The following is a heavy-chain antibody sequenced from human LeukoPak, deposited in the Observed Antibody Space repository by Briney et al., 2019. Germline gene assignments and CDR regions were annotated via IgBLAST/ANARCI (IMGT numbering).Heavy chain of an antibody. CDR1: GGSFSGYY. CDR2: INHSGST. J-gene: IGHJ4*02. V-gene: IGHV4-34*01. CDR3: ARGDMIVVGTYDY. Sequence: SETLSLTCAVYGGSFSGYYWSWIRQPPGKGLEWIGEINHSGSTNYNPSLKSRVTISVDTSKNQFSLKLGSVTAADTAVYYCARGDMIVVGTYDYWGQGTLVTVSS. D-gene: IGHD3-22*01.